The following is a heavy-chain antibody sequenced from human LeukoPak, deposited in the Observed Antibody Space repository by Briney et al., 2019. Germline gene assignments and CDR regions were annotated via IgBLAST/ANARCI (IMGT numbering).Heavy chain of an antibody. Sequence: PGESLRLSCAASGFTFSGYAMSWVRQAPGKGLEWVSSISSSSSYIYYADSVKGRFTISRDNAKNSLYLQMNSLRAEDTAVYYCARDQDGVGDYYFDYWGQGTLVTVSS. CDR2: ISSSSSYI. D-gene: IGHD3-16*01. J-gene: IGHJ4*02. V-gene: IGHV3-21*01. CDR3: ARDQDGVGDYYFDY. CDR1: GFTFSGYA.